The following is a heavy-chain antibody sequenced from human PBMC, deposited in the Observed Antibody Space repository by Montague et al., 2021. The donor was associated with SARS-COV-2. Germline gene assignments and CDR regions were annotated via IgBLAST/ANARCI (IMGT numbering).Heavy chain of an antibody. V-gene: IGHV4-59*08. CDR1: GGSTGSDN. J-gene: IGHJ3*01. CDR2: VNYNGDS. Sequence: SETLSLTCTVSGGSTGSDNWKRIGRSPGRRPEWIGYVNYNGDSKNNPSLQSRVTISIDTSENQFSLRLNSVTAADTAVYFCARGWAFDPWGQGRLVTVSS. CDR3: ARGWAFDP. D-gene: IGHD6-19*01.